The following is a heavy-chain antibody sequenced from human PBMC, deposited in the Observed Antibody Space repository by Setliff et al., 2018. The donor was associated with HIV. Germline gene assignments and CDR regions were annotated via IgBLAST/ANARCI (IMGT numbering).Heavy chain of an antibody. D-gene: IGHD3-22*01. CDR3: ARSSGYYSTVFY. CDR1: GDSISSYY. Sequence: PSETLSLTCTVSGDSISSYYWSWIRQTAGKGLEWIGRIYTSGNTNYNPSLKSRVTLSADTSKNQLSLSLTSVTAADTAVYYCARSSGYYSTVFYWGQGTRVTVSS. CDR2: IYTSGNT. V-gene: IGHV4-4*07. J-gene: IGHJ4*02.